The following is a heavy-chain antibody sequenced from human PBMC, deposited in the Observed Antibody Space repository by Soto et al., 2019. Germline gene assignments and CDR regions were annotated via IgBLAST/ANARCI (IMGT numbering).Heavy chain of an antibody. Sequence: SETLSLTCTVSGGSISSSSYYWGWIRQPPGKGLEWIGSIYYSGSTYYNPSLKSRVTISVDTSKNQFSLKLSSVTAADTAVYYCTKPEYGDYDAFDIWGQGTMVTVSS. CDR2: IYYSGST. J-gene: IGHJ3*02. V-gene: IGHV4-39*01. CDR1: GGSISSSSYY. D-gene: IGHD4-17*01. CDR3: TKPEYGDYDAFDI.